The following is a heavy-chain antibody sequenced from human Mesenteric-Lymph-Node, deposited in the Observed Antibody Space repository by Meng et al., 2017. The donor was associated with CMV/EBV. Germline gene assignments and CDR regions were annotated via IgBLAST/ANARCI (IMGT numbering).Heavy chain of an antibody. V-gene: IGHV1-2*02. CDR1: GYTFSGYY. J-gene: IGHJ3*02. Sequence: ASVKVSCKASGYTFSGYYIHWVRQAPGQGLEWMRWINCNNGGTNYVQNFQGRVTMTRDTSITTAYMELSGLRSDDTALYYCARDPTGSPNGAFDIWGQGTMVTVSS. D-gene: IGHD2-8*01. CDR2: INCNNGGT. CDR3: ARDPTGSPNGAFDI.